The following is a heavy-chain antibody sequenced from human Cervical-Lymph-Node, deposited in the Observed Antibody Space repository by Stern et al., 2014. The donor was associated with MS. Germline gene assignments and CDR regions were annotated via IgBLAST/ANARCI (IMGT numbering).Heavy chain of an antibody. CDR1: GGSITSYY. J-gene: IGHJ3*02. V-gene: IGHV4-4*07. CDR2: IHASGNT. Sequence: VQLVESGPRLVKPSETLSLTCVVSGGSITSYYWSWIRQPAGKGLEWIGRIHASGNTDSNTSLRSRVTLSVAPSNSHFSLRLQSVTAADTAVYYCARVGYGDNGWAFDIWGQGTTVTVSS. CDR3: ARVGYGDNGWAFDI. D-gene: IGHD4-17*01.